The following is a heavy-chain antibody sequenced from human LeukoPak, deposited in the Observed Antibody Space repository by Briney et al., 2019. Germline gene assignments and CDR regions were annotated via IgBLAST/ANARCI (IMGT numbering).Heavy chain of an antibody. CDR3: ARDGVRDGLYFDR. CDR1: GFTFSSYW. D-gene: IGHD5-24*01. Sequence: GGSLRLSCAASGFTFSSYWMNWVRQAPGKGPEWVASINQGGSEKYYLDSVKGRFPISRDNAKNSLYLQMNSLRDEDTAVYSCARDGVRDGLYFDRWGQGTLVTVSS. V-gene: IGHV3-7*01. J-gene: IGHJ4*02. CDR2: INQGGSEK.